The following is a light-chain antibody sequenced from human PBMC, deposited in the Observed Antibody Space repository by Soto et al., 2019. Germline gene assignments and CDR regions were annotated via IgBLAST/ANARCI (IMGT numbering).Light chain of an antibody. CDR3: QQYGDSPLT. CDR1: QSVSNNY. V-gene: IGKV3-20*01. Sequence: IVLTQSPGTLSLSPGERATLSCRASQSVSNNYLAWFQKKPGQAPRLLMYGASSRAPAIPDRFSGSGSGTDFTLIISRLEPEDFAVYYCQQYGDSPLTFGQGTKLEI. CDR2: GAS. J-gene: IGKJ2*01.